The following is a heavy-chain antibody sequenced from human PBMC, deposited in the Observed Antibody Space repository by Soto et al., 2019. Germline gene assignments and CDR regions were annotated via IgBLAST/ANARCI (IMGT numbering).Heavy chain of an antibody. CDR1: GFTFNSYA. CDR2: ISGGGSST. J-gene: IGHJ4*02. V-gene: IGHV3-23*01. Sequence: GGSLRLSCAASGFTFNSYAMSWVRQAPGKGLEWVSGISGGGSSTYYADSVKGRFTTSRDNSKNTLYLQMNSLRAEDTAVYFCEKYIAAGNGPIQGDYWGQGTLVTVSS. CDR3: EKYIAAGNGPIQGDY. D-gene: IGHD6-25*01.